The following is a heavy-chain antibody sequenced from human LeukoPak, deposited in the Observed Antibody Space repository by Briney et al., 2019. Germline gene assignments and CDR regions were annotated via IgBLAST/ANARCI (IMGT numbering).Heavy chain of an antibody. Sequence: PGGSLRLSCAASGFTFSNHGMHWVRQAPGKGLEWVSVIWYDGSNKYYADSVKGRFTISRDNSKNTVYLQMNSLRAEDTAVYYCARDGIKQQLRGIDYWGQGTLVTVSS. CDR1: GFTFSNHG. CDR2: IWYDGSNK. J-gene: IGHJ4*02. V-gene: IGHV3-33*01. CDR3: ARDGIKQQLRGIDY. D-gene: IGHD6-13*01.